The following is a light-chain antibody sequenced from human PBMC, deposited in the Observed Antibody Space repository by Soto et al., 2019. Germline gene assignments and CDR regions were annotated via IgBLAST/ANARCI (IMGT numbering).Light chain of an antibody. J-gene: IGLJ1*01. CDR1: SSDVGGYTY. CDR3: TSYTSSSTPYV. V-gene: IGLV2-14*01. Sequence: QSVLTQPASVSWSPGQSITISFAGTSSDVGGYTYVSWYQQHPGKAPKLMIYDVSNRPSGVSNRFSGSKSGNTASLTISGLQAEDEADYYCTSYTSSSTPYVFGGGTKVTVL. CDR2: DVS.